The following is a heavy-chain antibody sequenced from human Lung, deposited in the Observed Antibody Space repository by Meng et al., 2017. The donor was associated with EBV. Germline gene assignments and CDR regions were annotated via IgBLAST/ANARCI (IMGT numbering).Heavy chain of an antibody. Sequence: HVQLQESGPGLVKPSQTLSLTCAVSGGSISSGGYYWSWIRQPPGKGLEWIGYIYYSGNTYYNPSLMSRLTTSSDTSKNQFSLNLSSVTAADTAVYYCARVGFCSSTSCNRWIFDSWGQGTLVTVSS. J-gene: IGHJ4*02. CDR1: GGSISSGGYY. V-gene: IGHV4-30-4*01. CDR2: IYYSGNT. CDR3: ARVGFCSSTSCNRWIFDS. D-gene: IGHD2-2*01.